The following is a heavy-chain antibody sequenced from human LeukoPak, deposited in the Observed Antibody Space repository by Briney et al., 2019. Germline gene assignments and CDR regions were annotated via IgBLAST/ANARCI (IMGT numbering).Heavy chain of an antibody. J-gene: IGHJ4*02. V-gene: IGHV4-39*02. D-gene: IGHD3-22*01. CDR3: AREGYYYDSSESY. CDR2: IYYSGST. Sequence: SETLSLTCTVSGGSISSSSYYWGWIRQPPGKGLEWIGSIYYSGSTYYNPSLKSRVTISVDTSKNQFSLKLSSVTAADTAVYYCAREGYYYDSSESYWGQGTLVTVSS. CDR1: GGSISSSSYY.